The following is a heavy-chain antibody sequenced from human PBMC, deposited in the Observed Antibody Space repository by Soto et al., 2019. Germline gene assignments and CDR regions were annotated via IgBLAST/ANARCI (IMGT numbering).Heavy chain of an antibody. CDR3: ARDVPYDILTGYYTESDY. CDR1: GYTFTSYG. V-gene: IGHV1-18*01. J-gene: IGHJ4*02. D-gene: IGHD3-9*01. Sequence: QVQLVQSGAEVKKPGASVKVSCKASGYTFTSYGISWVRQAPGQGLEWMGWISAYNGNTNYAQKLQGRVTMTTDTSTSTAYMDLRSLRSDDTAVYYCARDVPYDILTGYYTESDYWGQGTLVTVSS. CDR2: ISAYNGNT.